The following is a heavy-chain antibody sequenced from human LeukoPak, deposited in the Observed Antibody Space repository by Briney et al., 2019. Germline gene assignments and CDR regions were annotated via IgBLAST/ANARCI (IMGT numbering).Heavy chain of an antibody. CDR1: GGSISSGDYY. J-gene: IGHJ4*02. V-gene: IGHV4-31*03. Sequence: SQTLSLTCSVSGGSISSGDYYWSWIRQHPGKGLEWIGYIHYSGSTYYNPSLKSRVSISVSTSKDRFSLQLSSVTAADTAVYYCARVIGYDQLDYWGQGTLVTVSS. D-gene: IGHD5-12*01. CDR3: ARVIGYDQLDY. CDR2: IHYSGST.